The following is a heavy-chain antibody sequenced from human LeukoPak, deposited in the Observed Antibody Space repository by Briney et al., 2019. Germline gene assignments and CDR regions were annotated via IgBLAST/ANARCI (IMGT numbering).Heavy chain of an antibody. V-gene: IGHV3-30-3*01. J-gene: IGHJ4*02. CDR1: GFTFSSYA. CDR3: ARGLGVPAAIFSDFDY. Sequence: GRSLRLSCAASGFTFSSYAILWVRQAPGKGLEGVAVISYDGSNKYYAASGKGPFTIYRDNSKNTLYLQMNSLRAEDTAVYYCARGLGVPAAIFSDFDYWGQGTLVTVSS. CDR2: ISYDGSNK. D-gene: IGHD2-2*01.